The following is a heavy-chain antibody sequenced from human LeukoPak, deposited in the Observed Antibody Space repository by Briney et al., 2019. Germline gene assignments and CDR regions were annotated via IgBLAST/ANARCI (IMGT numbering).Heavy chain of an antibody. J-gene: IGHJ4*02. Sequence: GGSLRLSCAASGFTFSSYGMHWVRQAPGKGLEWVAVIWYDGSNKYYADSVKGRSTISRDNSKNTLYLQMNSLRAEDTAVYYCARDLGAAAPFDYWGQGTLVTVSS. V-gene: IGHV3-33*01. CDR2: IWYDGSNK. CDR3: ARDLGAAAPFDY. CDR1: GFTFSSYG. D-gene: IGHD6-13*01.